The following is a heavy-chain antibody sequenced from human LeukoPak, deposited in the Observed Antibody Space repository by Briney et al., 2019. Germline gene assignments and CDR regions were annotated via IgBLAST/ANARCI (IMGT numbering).Heavy chain of an antibody. V-gene: IGHV4-39*07. CDR1: GDPITSRSYY. D-gene: IGHD3-10*01. Sequence: PSETLSLTCTVSGDPITSRSYYWGWIRQPPGKGLEWIGNIYYTGSTYYNPSLKSRVTISVDTSKNQFSLNLTSVTAADTAVYYCATYYGSGSYPLNDAFDIWGQGTMVTVSS. CDR3: ATYYGSGSYPLNDAFDI. J-gene: IGHJ3*02. CDR2: IYYTGST.